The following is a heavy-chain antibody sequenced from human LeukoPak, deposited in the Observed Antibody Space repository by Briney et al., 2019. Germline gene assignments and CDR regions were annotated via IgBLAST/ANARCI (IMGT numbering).Heavy chain of an antibody. J-gene: IGHJ4*02. D-gene: IGHD1-26*01. Sequence: GGSLRLSCAASGFTFNSYAMRWVRQAPGKGLEWVSAISGSGGSTYYADSVKDRFTISRDNSKNTLHLQMNSLRAEDTAVYYCARASGIYFDFWGQGTLVTVSS. CDR3: ARASGIYFDF. V-gene: IGHV3-23*01. CDR1: GFTFNSYA. CDR2: ISGSGGST.